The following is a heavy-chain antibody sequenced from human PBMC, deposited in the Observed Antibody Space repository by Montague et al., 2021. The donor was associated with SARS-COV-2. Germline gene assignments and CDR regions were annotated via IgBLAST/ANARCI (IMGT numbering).Heavy chain of an antibody. D-gene: IGHD3-10*01. J-gene: IGHJ3*02. CDR2: ALYTGRS. V-gene: IGHV4-59*01. Sequence: ETLSLTCTVSGGSITSNWWSWIRQPPGKGLEWVGYALYTGRSRSNPSLQSRVFISVDTSKNQVSLKLSSVTAADTAVYYCARGTFYYGSDSYYVDNFEMWGQGTMVTVSS. CDR3: ARGTFYYGSDSYYVDNFEM. CDR1: GGSITSNW.